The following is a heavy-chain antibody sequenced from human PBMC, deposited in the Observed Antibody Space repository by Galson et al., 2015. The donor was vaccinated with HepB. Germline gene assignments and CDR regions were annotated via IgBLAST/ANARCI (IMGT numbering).Heavy chain of an antibody. V-gene: IGHV3-7*03. CDR3: ARDADYGMDV. CDR2: IKQDGSEK. J-gene: IGHJ6*02. CDR1: GFTFSSYW. Sequence: SLSLSCEASGFTFSSYWMSWVRQAPGQGLEWVANIKQDGSEKYYVDSVKGRFTISRDNAKNSLYLQLKSLSAGDTAVYYCARDADYGMDVWGQGTTVTVSS.